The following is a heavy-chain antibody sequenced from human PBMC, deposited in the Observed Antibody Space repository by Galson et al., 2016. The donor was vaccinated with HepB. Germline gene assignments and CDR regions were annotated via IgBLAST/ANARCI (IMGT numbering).Heavy chain of an antibody. D-gene: IGHD3-9*01. CDR3: AKNDILTGYSAFDY. V-gene: IGHV3-30*18. Sequence: SLRLSCAASGFTFSSYGMNWVRQAPGKGLEWVAVISNDGSKKSYADSAKGRFTISRDNSKNTLYLQMNSLRAEDTAVYYCAKNDILTGYSAFDYWGQGTLVTVSS. CDR2: ISNDGSKK. CDR1: GFTFSSYG. J-gene: IGHJ4*02.